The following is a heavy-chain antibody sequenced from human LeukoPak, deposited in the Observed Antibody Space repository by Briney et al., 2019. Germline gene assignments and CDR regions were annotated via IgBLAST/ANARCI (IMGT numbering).Heavy chain of an antibody. CDR1: GGTFSSYA. D-gene: IGHD6-19*01. CDR2: INPIFGTA. J-gene: IGHJ3*02. CDR3: AVAVSGTREI. Sequence: SSVKSSCTSSGGTFSSYAISWVRQAPRRGVEWMGGINPIFGTANYAQKFQGRVTITADESTSTAYMELSSLRSEDTAEYYCAVAVSGTREIWGQGTMVTVSS. V-gene: IGHV1-69*13.